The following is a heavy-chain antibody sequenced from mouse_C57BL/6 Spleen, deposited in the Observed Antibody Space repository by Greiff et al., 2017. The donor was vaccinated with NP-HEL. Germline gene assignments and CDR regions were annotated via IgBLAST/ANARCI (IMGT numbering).Heavy chain of an antibody. Sequence: QVQLQQSGPELVKPGASVKISCKASGYAFSSSWMNWVKQRPGKGLEWIGRIYPGDGDTNYNGKFKGKATLTADKSSSTAYMQLSSLTSEDSAVYFCARHYGSRGNYYAMDYWGQGTSVTVSS. D-gene: IGHD1-1*01. CDR1: GYAFSSSW. J-gene: IGHJ4*01. CDR2: IYPGDGDT. V-gene: IGHV1-82*01. CDR3: ARHYGSRGNYYAMDY.